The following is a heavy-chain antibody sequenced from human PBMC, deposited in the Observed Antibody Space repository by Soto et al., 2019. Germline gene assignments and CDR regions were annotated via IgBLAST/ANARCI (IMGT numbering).Heavy chain of an antibody. CDR1: GFTFTSSA. CDR2: IVVGSGNT. J-gene: IGHJ6*02. D-gene: IGHD5-12*01. Sequence: SVKVYCKASGFTFTSSAVQWARQAREQRLERIGWIVVGSGNTNYAQKFQERVTITRDMSTSTAYMELSSLRSEDTAVYYCAADRRDGYNRSYYYYGMDVWGQGTTVTVSS. V-gene: IGHV1-58*01. CDR3: AADRRDGYNRSYYYYGMDV.